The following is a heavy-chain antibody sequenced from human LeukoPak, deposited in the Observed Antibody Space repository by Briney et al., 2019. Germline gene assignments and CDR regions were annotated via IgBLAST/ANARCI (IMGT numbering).Heavy chain of an antibody. CDR2: ISYDGSNK. D-gene: IGHD5-12*01. J-gene: IGHJ4*02. CDR1: GFTFYSYA. V-gene: IGHV3-30*04. Sequence: GGSLRLSCAASGFTFYSYAIHWVRQAPGKGLEWVAVISYDGSNKYYADSVKGRFTISRDNSKNTLYLQLNSLRPEDTAVYYCARDQLAYSGYDTLFDYWGQGSLVTVSS. CDR3: ARDQLAYSGYDTLFDY.